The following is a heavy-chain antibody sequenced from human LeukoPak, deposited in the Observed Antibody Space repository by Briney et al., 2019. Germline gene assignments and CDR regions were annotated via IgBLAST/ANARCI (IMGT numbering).Heavy chain of an antibody. J-gene: IGHJ4*02. V-gene: IGHV1-69*13. CDR3: ARESVHATVTTVDY. D-gene: IGHD4-17*01. Sequence: SVKVSCKASGGNFSSYAISWVRQAPAQELEWMGGIIPIFGTANYAQKFQGRVTITADEPTSTAYMELSSLRSEDTAVYYWARESVHATVTTVDYWGQGTLVTVSS. CDR2: IIPIFGTA. CDR1: GGNFSSYA.